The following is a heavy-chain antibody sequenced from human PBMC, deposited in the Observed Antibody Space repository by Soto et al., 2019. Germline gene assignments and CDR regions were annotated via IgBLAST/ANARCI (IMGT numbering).Heavy chain of an antibody. CDR1: GYTCTSYG. CDR3: ARVKYSPPYYCYYGMDV. D-gene: IGHD5-18*01. CDR2: ISAYNGNT. V-gene: IGHV1-18*01. J-gene: IGHJ6*01. Sequence: QVQLVQSGAEVKKPGASVKVSCKASGYTCTSYGISWVRQAPGQGLEWMGWISAYNGNTNYAQKLQGRVTMTTDTSTSTDYMELRSVRSDDTAVYYCARVKYSPPYYCYYGMDVWGQGTTVTVSS.